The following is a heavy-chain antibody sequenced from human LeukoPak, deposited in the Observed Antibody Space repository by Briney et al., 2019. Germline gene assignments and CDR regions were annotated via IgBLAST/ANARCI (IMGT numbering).Heavy chain of an antibody. D-gene: IGHD2-21*01. J-gene: IGHJ4*02. CDR1: GFPFSTYG. CDR2: IRYDGSNK. CDR3: APRVVVIAAPFDY. Sequence: PGGSLRLSCAASGFPFSTYGMHWVRQAPGKGLEWVAFIRYDGSNKSYSDSVKGRFTISRDNSKNTLYLQMNSLRVGDTAVYYCAPRVVVIAAPFDYWGQGTLVTVSS. V-gene: IGHV3-30*02.